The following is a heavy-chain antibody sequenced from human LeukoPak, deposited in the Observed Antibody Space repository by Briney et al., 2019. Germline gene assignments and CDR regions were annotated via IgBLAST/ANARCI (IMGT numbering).Heavy chain of an antibody. J-gene: IGHJ3*01. D-gene: IGHD4-17*01. CDR3: ARYDYGDALDV. CDR1: ADTFNTYT. V-gene: IGHV1-69*02. CDR2: IVPIVDVT. Sequence: SVKVSCKASADTFNTYTISWVRQATGQGLEWMGRIVPIVDVTNHAPKFQGRIKITADKATTTAFMELTSLGFEDTAVYYCARYDYGDALDVWGQGTLVTV.